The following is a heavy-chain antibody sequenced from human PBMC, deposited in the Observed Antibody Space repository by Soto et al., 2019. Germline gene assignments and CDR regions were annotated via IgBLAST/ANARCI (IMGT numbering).Heavy chain of an antibody. CDR3: VRCTGTAPGSYNWFDP. V-gene: IGHV5-51*01. Sequence: PGESLKISCKGSGYSFTSYWIGWVRQMPGKGLEWMGIIYPGDSDTRYSPSFQGQVTISADKSISTAYLQWSSLKASDTAMYYCVRCTGTAPGSYNWFDPWGQGTLVTVSS. J-gene: IGHJ5*02. D-gene: IGHD1-7*01. CDR2: IYPGDSDT. CDR1: GYSFTSYW.